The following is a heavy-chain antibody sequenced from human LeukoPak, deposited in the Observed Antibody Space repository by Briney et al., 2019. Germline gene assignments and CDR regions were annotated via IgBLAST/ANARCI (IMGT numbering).Heavy chain of an antibody. Sequence: SETLSLTCTVSGGSISNYYWNWIRQPPGKGLEWIGYVFYSGSTNYNPSLKSRVTISVDTSKNQFSLRLTSVTAADTAMYYCARYSSAWSFFDSWGQGTLVTVSS. V-gene: IGHV4-59*01. CDR1: GGSISNYY. D-gene: IGHD6-19*01. CDR2: VFYSGST. CDR3: ARYSSAWSFFDS. J-gene: IGHJ4*02.